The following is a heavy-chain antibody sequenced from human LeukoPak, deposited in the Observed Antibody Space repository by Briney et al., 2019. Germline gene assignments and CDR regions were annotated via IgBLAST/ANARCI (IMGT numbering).Heavy chain of an antibody. CDR1: GGSISDYY. Sequence: PSETLSLTCTVSGGSISDYYWNWIRQPAGKGLEWIGHIYNSVRMYNNPSLESRVTISVDTSKNQFSLKLSSVTAADTAVYYCARTPKYTGHTTYFDYWGQGTLVTVSS. D-gene: IGHD1-14*01. CDR2: IYNSVRM. CDR3: ARTPKYTGHTTYFDY. J-gene: IGHJ4*02. V-gene: IGHV4-4*07.